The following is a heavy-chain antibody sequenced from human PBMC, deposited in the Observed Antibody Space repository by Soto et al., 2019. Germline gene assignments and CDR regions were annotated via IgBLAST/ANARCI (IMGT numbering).Heavy chain of an antibody. D-gene: IGHD2-15*01. V-gene: IGHV1-18*01. J-gene: IGHJ3*02. CDR1: GYTFTSYG. Sequence: ASVKVSCKASGYTFTSYGFRWVRQAPGQGLEWMGWISAYNGDRDYAQKFQGRVTMTTDTSTTTAYMELRSLRSDDTAVFYCARYFPRYCSGNIFYAFNIWGQGTMVTVSS. CDR3: ARYFPRYCSGNIFYAFNI. CDR2: ISAYNGDR.